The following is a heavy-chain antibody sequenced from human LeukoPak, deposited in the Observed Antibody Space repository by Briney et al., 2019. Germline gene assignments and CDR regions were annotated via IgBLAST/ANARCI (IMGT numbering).Heavy chain of an antibody. Sequence: PGGSLRLSCAASGFTFSSYWMTWVRQAPGKGLECVANIKQDGSEKYYVDSVKGRFTVSRDNAKNSLYLQMNNLRAEDTAVYYCARGPVPFTAGYPYDQWGQGTLVTVSS. CDR2: IKQDGSEK. CDR3: ARGPVPFTAGYPYDQ. V-gene: IGHV3-7*01. J-gene: IGHJ4*02. D-gene: IGHD5-12*01. CDR1: GFTFSSYW.